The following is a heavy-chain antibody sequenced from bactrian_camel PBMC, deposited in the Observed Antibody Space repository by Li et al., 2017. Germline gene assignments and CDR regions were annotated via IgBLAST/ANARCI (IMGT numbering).Heavy chain of an antibody. J-gene: IGHJ4*01. V-gene: IGHV3S40*01. CDR1: GFTFSSYY. Sequence: VQLVESGGGLVQPGGSLRLSCAASGFTFSSYYMSWVRQAPGRGLAWVSTLTSGIGSTSQYADSVRGRFTISADNAKNTVYLQMNDLKPEDTAVYYCVSLVGRPLVHQGTQVTVS. CDR2: LTSGIGSTS. D-gene: IGHD2*01.